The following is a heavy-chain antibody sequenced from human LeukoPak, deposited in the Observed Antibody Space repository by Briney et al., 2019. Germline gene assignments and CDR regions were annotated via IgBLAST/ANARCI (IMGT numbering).Heavy chain of an antibody. CDR1: GFTFSSYS. CDR3: AIKRGENDFWSGYWPPDYVDV. CDR2: ISSSSSYI. J-gene: IGHJ6*03. V-gene: IGHV3-21*01. D-gene: IGHD3-3*01. Sequence: GGSLRLSCAASGFTFSSYSMNWVRQAPGKGLEWVSSISSSSSYIYYADSVKGRFTISRDNAKNSLYLQMNSLRAEDTAVYYCAIKRGENDFWSGYWPPDYVDVWGKGTTVTVSS.